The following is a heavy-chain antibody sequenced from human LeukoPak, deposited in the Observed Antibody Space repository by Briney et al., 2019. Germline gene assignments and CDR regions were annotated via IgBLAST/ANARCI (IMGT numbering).Heavy chain of an antibody. D-gene: IGHD1-1*01. CDR3: ARRRLTTTGGHWHFDL. CDR1: GASISGSIHY. Sequence: SSETLSLTCTVSGASISGSIHYCGWIRQPPGKGLEWIGSFYYSGNTYYNPSLKGRDTISVDTSKNQFSLKLSSVTAADTAVYYCARRRLTTTGGHWHFDLWGRGTLVTVSS. J-gene: IGHJ2*01. CDR2: FYYSGNT. V-gene: IGHV4-39*01.